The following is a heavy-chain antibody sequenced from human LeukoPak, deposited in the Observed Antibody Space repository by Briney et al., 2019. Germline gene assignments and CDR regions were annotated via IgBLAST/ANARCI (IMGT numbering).Heavy chain of an antibody. J-gene: IGHJ4*02. Sequence: SGGSLRLSCAASGFTFSSYSMNWVRQAPGKGLEWVSSISSSSSYIYYADSVKGRFTISRDNDKNSLYLQMNSLRAEDTAVYYCARVLLELPIYIDYWGQGTLVTVSS. CDR1: GFTFSSYS. CDR2: ISSSSSYI. D-gene: IGHD1-7*01. CDR3: ARVLLELPIYIDY. V-gene: IGHV3-21*01.